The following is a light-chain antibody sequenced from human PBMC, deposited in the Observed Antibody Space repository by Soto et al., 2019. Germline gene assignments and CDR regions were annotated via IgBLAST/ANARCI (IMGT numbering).Light chain of an antibody. J-gene: IGLJ3*02. CDR1: SSDVGGYSY. CDR2: EVT. V-gene: IGLV2-8*01. CDR3: SSYAGSNNWV. Sequence: QSALTQPPSASGSPGQSVTFSCTGTSSDVGGYSYVSWYQQHPGRAPKLIIYEVTKRPSGVPDRFSGSKSGNTASLTVSGLQAEDEADYYCSSYAGSNNWVFGGGTKLTVL.